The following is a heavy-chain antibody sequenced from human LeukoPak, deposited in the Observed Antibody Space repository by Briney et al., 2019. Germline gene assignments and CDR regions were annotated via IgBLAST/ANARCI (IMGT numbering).Heavy chain of an antibody. CDR3: ASDYYDSSGRTDY. Sequence: SETRSLTCTVSGGSISSYYWSWIRQPAGKGREWIGRIYTSGSTNYNPSLKSRVTMSVDTSKNQFSLKLSSMTAADTAVYYCASDYYDSSGRTDYWGQGTLVTVSS. J-gene: IGHJ4*02. V-gene: IGHV4-4*07. CDR2: IYTSGST. CDR1: GGSISSYY. D-gene: IGHD3-22*01.